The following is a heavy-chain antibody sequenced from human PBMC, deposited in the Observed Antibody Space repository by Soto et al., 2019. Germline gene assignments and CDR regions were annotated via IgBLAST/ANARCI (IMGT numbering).Heavy chain of an antibody. CDR2: IIPILGIA. V-gene: IGHV1-69*02. Sequence: ASVKVSCKASGGTFSSYTISWVRQAPGQGLEWMGRIIPILGIANYAQKFQGRVTITADESTSTAYMELSSLRSEDTAVYYCARVADYGDYEAYWGQGTLVTVSS. CDR1: GGTFSSYT. D-gene: IGHD4-17*01. J-gene: IGHJ4*02. CDR3: ARVADYGDYEAY.